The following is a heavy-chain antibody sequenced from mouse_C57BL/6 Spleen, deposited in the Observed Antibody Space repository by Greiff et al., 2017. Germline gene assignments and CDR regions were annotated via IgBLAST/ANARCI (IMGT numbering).Heavy chain of an antibody. CDR1: GFTFSSYA. J-gene: IGHJ3*01. CDR3: ARDYYGSEAWFAY. CDR2: ISDGGSYT. D-gene: IGHD1-1*01. V-gene: IGHV5-4*01. Sequence: EVQLVESGGGLVKPGGSLKLSCAASGFTFSSYAMSWVRQTPEKRLEWVATISDGGSYTYYPDNVKGRFTISRDNAKNNLYLQMSHLKSEDTAMYYCARDYYGSEAWFAYWGQGTLVTVSA.